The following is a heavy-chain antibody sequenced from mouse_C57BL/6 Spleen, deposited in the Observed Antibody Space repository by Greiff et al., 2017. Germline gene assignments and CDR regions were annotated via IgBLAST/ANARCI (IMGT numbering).Heavy chain of an antibody. CDR1: GYAFTNYL. J-gene: IGHJ4*01. Sequence: QVQLQQSGAELVRPGTSVKVSCKASGYAFTNYLIEWVKQRPGQGLEWIGVINPGSGGTNYNEKFKGKATLTADKSSSTAYRQLSSLTSEDSAVYFCASNRYYAMGYWGQGTSVTVSS. V-gene: IGHV1-54*01. CDR2: INPGSGGT. CDR3: ASNRYYAMGY.